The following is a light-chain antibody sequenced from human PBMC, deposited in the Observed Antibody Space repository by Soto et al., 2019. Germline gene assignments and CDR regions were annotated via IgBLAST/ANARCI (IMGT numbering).Light chain of an antibody. V-gene: IGKV3-20*01. CDR2: GAA. CDR1: QSISAKH. Sequence: EIVLTQSPGPLSSSPGETAVLSCRASQSISAKHLAWYQRRPGQSPRLLIYGAAGRATGVPGRLSVSESGTEFTLTISRLEPEDFVVYCCQHFVTSPPYTFGQGPKLE. CDR3: QHFVTSPPYT. J-gene: IGKJ2*01.